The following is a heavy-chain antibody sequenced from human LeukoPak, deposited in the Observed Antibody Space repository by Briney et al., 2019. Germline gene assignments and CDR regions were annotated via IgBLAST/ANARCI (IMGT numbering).Heavy chain of an antibody. Sequence: GSSVKVSCKASGGTFSNYAISWVRQAPGQGLEWMGRIIPILGIANYAQKFQGRVTITTDESTSTAYMELSSLRSADTAVYYCARDEGERELLGAFDIWGQGTMVTVSS. D-gene: IGHD1-26*01. J-gene: IGHJ3*02. CDR3: ARDEGERELLGAFDI. V-gene: IGHV1-69*04. CDR1: GGTFSNYA. CDR2: IIPILGIA.